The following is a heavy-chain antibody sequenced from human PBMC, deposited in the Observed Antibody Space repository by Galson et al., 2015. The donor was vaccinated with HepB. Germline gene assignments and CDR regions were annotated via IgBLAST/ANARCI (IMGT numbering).Heavy chain of an antibody. J-gene: IGHJ3*02. CDR1: GFTVSSNY. V-gene: IGHV3-66*01. Sequence: SLRLSCAASGFTVSSNYMSWVRQAPGKGLEWVSVIYSGGSTYYADSVKGRFTISRGNSKNTLYLQMNSLRAEDTAVYYCAREPSGYYGSGGVRGAAFDIWGQGTMVTVSS. CDR2: IYSGGST. D-gene: IGHD3-10*01. CDR3: AREPSGYYGSGGVRGAAFDI.